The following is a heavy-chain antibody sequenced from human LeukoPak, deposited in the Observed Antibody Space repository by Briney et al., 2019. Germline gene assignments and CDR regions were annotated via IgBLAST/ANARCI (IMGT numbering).Heavy chain of an antibody. J-gene: IGHJ4*02. CDR1: GYTFTSYG. Sequence: GASVKVSCKASGYTFTSYGISWVRQAPGQGLEWMGWISAYNGNTNYAQKLQGRVTMTEDTSTDTAYMELSSLRSEDTAVYYCATGPPPPYSGSYYTPRGGVDYWGQGTLVTVSS. D-gene: IGHD1-26*01. CDR3: ATGPPPPYSGSYYTPRGGVDY. CDR2: ISAYNGNT. V-gene: IGHV1-18*01.